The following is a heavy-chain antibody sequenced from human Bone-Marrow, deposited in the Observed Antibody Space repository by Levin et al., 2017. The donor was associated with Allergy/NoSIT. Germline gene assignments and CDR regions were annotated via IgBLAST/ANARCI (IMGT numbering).Heavy chain of an antibody. CDR2: IYYSGST. Sequence: SETLSLTCTVSGGSISSSSYYWGWIRQPPGKGLEWIGSIYYSGSTYYNPSLKSRVTISVDTSKNQFSLKLSSVTAADTAVYYCARPEVTPWAFDIWGQGTMVTVSS. V-gene: IGHV4-39*01. J-gene: IGHJ3*02. CDR3: ARPEVTPWAFDI. D-gene: IGHD4-23*01. CDR1: GGSISSSSYY.